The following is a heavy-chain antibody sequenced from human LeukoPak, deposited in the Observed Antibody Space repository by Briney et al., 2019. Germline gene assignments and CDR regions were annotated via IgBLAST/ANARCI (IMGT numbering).Heavy chain of an antibody. Sequence: GASVKVSCKASGYTFTSYDINWVRQATGQGLEWMGWMNPNSGNTGYAQKFQGRVTITRNTSISTAYMELSSLRSEDTAVYYCARGGVANYPGNWFDPWGQGTQVTVSS. V-gene: IGHV1-8*03. CDR2: MNPNSGNT. J-gene: IGHJ5*02. CDR3: ARGGVANYPGNWFDP. D-gene: IGHD3-3*01. CDR1: GYTFTSYD.